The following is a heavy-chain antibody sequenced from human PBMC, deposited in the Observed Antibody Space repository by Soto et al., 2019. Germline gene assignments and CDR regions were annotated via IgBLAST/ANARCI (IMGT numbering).Heavy chain of an antibody. CDR2: ISGSGGST. D-gene: IGHD6-13*01. J-gene: IGHJ4*02. Sequence: EVRLLESGGGLVQPGGSLRLSCAASGFTFSSYAMSWVLQAPGKGLDWVLAISGSGGSTYYADSVKGRFTISRDNSKNTLYLQMNSLRAADTAVYYCTSSSWQGDYWGQGTLVTVSS. V-gene: IGHV3-23*01. CDR1: GFTFSSYA. CDR3: TSSSWQGDY.